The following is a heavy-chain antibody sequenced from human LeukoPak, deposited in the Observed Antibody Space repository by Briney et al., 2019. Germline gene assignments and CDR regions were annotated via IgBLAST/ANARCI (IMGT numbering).Heavy chain of an antibody. CDR3: ARDATDSSGSINHLDY. CDR2: IYYSGST. J-gene: IGHJ4*02. CDR1: GGSISSYY. Sequence: SETLSLTCTVSGGSISSYYWSWIRQPPGKGLEWIGYIYYSGSTNYNPSLKSRVTISVDTSKNQFSLKLSSVTAADTAVYYCARDATDSSGSINHLDYWGQGTLVTVSS. V-gene: IGHV4-59*01. D-gene: IGHD3-22*01.